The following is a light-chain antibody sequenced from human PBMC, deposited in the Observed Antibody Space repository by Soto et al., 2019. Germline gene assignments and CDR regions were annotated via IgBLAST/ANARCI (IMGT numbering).Light chain of an antibody. CDR2: DAY. CDR1: QSFRGL. Sequence: EVLLTHAPVTLSISPGERATLSCRASQSFRGLLAWYQQKPGQAPRLLIYDAYNRATGIPPRFSGSGSGTDFTLTISSLEPEDSAVYYCQQRHMWPITFGQGTRLEI. J-gene: IGKJ5*01. V-gene: IGKV3-11*01. CDR3: QQRHMWPIT.